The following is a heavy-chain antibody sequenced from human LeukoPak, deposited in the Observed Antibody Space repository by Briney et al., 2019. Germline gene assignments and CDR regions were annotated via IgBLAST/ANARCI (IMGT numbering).Heavy chain of an antibody. CDR1: GGSISSSSYY. J-gene: IGHJ4*02. CDR2: INHSGST. Sequence: SETLSLTCTVSGGSISSSSYYWGWIRQPPGKGLEWIGEINHSGSTYYNPSLNSRVTISVDTSKNQFSLNLSSVTAADTAVYYCARLITAFQAFDSWGQGTLVTVSS. V-gene: IGHV4-39*01. CDR3: ARLITAFQAFDS. D-gene: IGHD3-16*01.